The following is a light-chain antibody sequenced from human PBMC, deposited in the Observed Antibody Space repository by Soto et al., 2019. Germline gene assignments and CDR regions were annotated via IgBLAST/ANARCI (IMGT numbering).Light chain of an antibody. Sequence: EIVLTQSPATLSLSPGEGATLSCRASQSVSNLLAWYQQRPGQAPRLLISDTSNRATGIPARFSGSGSGTDFTLTISSLEPEDFAVYYCQQRAYWPLTFGGGTKVDIK. V-gene: IGKV3-11*01. CDR3: QQRAYWPLT. CDR2: DTS. CDR1: QSVSNL. J-gene: IGKJ4*01.